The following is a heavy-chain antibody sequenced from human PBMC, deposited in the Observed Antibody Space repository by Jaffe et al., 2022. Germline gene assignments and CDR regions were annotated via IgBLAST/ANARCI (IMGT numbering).Heavy chain of an antibody. D-gene: IGHD6-13*01. J-gene: IGHJ5*02. CDR3: ARDGNPRYSSSWYPREGTWFDP. Sequence: QVQLVQSGAEVKKPGASVKVSCKASGYTFTSYGISWVRQAPGQGLEWMGWISAYNGNTNYAQKLQGRVTMTTDTSTSTAYMELRSLRSDDTAVYYCARDGNPRYSSSWYPREGTWFDPWGQGTLVTVSS. CDR1: GYTFTSYG. CDR2: ISAYNGNT. V-gene: IGHV1-18*01.